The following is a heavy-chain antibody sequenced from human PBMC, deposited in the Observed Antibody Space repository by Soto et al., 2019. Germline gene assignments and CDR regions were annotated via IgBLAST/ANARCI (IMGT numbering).Heavy chain of an antibody. Sequence: GGSLRLSCAASGFTLSSYWIHWVRQAPGKGLVWVSRINSDGSSTNYAASVKGRFTISRDNARNTLYLQMNSLTADDTAVYFCARDDAQGLFDYWGQGTLVTVSS. CDR1: GFTLSSYW. V-gene: IGHV3-74*01. J-gene: IGHJ4*02. CDR2: INSDGSST. D-gene: IGHD2-2*01. CDR3: ARDDAQGLFDY.